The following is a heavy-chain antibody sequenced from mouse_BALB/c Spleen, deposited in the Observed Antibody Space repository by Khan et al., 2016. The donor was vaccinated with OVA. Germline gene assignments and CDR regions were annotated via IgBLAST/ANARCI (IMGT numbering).Heavy chain of an antibody. CDR3: ASLAESTFPY. V-gene: IGHV14-3*02. CDR2: IDPATGDI. Sequence: VQLLQSGAEFVKPGASLRLSCTGSDFNIKDTYISWVQQRPEQGLEWIASIDPATGDIYYDTKFQGTATIHTDTATNTAYMQLSSLTSEDTAVYYCASLAESTFPYWGQGTLVTVSA. CDR1: DFNIKDTY. J-gene: IGHJ3*01.